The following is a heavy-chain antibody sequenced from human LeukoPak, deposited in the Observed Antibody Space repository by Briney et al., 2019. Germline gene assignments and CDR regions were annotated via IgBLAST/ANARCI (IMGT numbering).Heavy chain of an antibody. J-gene: IGHJ6*02. Sequence: PSETLSLTCTVSGGSISSSSYYWGWIRQPPGKGLEWIGSIYYSGSTYYNPSLKSRVTISVDTSKNQFSLKLSSVTAADTAVYYYAVYCSGGSCYSNPLYYYYYGMDVWGQGTTVTVSS. V-gene: IGHV4-39*01. CDR2: IYYSGST. CDR1: GGSISSSSYY. D-gene: IGHD2-15*01. CDR3: AVYCSGGSCYSNPLYYYYYGMDV.